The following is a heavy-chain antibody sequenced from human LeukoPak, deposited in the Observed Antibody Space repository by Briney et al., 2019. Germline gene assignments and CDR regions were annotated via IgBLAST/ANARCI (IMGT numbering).Heavy chain of an antibody. CDR3: ARAQGYCSSTSCPGLDY. V-gene: IGHV3-66*02. Sequence: GGSLRLSCAASGFTVSSNYMSWVRQAPGKGLEWVSVIYNGGSTYYADSVKGRFTISRDNSKNTLYLQMNSLRAEETAVYYCARAQGYCSSTSCPGLDYWGQETLVTVSS. CDR1: GFTVSSNY. D-gene: IGHD2-2*01. CDR2: IYNGGST. J-gene: IGHJ4*02.